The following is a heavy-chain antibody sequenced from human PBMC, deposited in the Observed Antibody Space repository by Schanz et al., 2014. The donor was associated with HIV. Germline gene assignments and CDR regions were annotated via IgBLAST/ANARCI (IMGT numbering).Heavy chain of an antibody. J-gene: IGHJ6*02. V-gene: IGHV3-30*18. Sequence: QVQLVESGGGVVQPGRSLRLSCTASGFTFNNYGMQWVRQAPGKGLEWVTLISYDGINKYYADSVKGRFTISRDNSKNTLYLQINSLRIDDTAVYYCAKDGGSRGRRRGMDVWGQGTTVTVSS. CDR3: AKDGGSRGRRRGMDV. CDR2: ISYDGINK. D-gene: IGHD3-16*01. CDR1: GFTFNNYG.